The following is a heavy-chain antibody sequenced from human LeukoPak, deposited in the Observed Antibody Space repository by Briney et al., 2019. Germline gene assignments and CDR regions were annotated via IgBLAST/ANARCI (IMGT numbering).Heavy chain of an antibody. Sequence: GGSLRLSCAASGFTFSSYAMSWVRQAPGKGLEWVSAISGSGGSTYYADSVKGRFTISRDNSKNTLYLQMNSLRAEDTAVYYCARDRPGISSSWSNSFDIWGQGTMVTVSS. D-gene: IGHD6-13*01. CDR3: ARDRPGISSSWSNSFDI. J-gene: IGHJ3*02. CDR1: GFTFSSYA. CDR2: ISGSGGST. V-gene: IGHV3-23*01.